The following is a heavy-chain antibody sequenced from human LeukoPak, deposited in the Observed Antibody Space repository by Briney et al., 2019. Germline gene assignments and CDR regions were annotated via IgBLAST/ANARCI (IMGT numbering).Heavy chain of an antibody. CDR3: AKDQWYNYYDSSGFCDY. D-gene: IGHD3-22*01. CDR2: ISGSGTTT. J-gene: IGHJ4*02. CDR1: GFPFTNYA. V-gene: IGHV3-23*01. Sequence: PGGSLRLSCAASGFPFTNYAMTWVRQAPGKGLEWVSEISGSGTTTYYADSVKGRFTISRDNSKNTLYLQMNSLRAEDTAVYYCAKDQWYNYYDSSGFCDYWGQGTLVTVSS.